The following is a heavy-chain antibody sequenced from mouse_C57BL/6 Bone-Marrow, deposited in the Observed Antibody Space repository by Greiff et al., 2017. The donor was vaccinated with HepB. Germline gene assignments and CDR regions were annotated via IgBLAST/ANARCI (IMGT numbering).Heavy chain of an antibody. V-gene: IGHV1-31*01. CDR3: ARCYGNYGYFDV. J-gene: IGHJ1*03. CDR2: IYPYNGVS. D-gene: IGHD2-1*01. Sequence: DVHLVESGPELVKPGASVKISCKASGYSFTGYYMHWVKQSHGNILDWIGYIYPYNGVSSYNQKFKGKATLTVDKSSSTAYMELRSLTSEDSAVYYCARCYGNYGYFDVWGTGTTVTVSS. CDR1: GYSFTGYY.